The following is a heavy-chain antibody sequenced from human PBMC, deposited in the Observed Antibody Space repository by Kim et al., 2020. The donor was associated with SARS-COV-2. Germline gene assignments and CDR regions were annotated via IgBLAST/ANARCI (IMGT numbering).Heavy chain of an antibody. J-gene: IGHJ6*02. CDR3: ARDYGDYKDEEYYYYGMDV. Sequence: ASVKVSCKASGYTFTSYAMNWVRQAPGQGLEWMGWINTNTGNPTYAQGFTGRFVFSLDTSVSTAYLQISSLKAEDTAVYYCARDYGDYKDEEYYYYGMDVWGQGTTVTVSS. D-gene: IGHD4-17*01. CDR1: GYTFTSYA. CDR2: INTNTGNP. V-gene: IGHV7-4-1*02.